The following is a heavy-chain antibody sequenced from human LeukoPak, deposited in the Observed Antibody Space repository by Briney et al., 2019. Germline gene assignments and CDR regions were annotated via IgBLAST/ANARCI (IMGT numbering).Heavy chain of an antibody. CDR2: IYFSGST. CDR3: ARHKSSGSYPLDY. J-gene: IGHJ4*02. V-gene: IGHV4-59*08. CDR1: GGSISTYF. Sequence: PSETLSLTCTVSGGSISTYFWSWIRQPPGKGLEWIGHIYFSGSTNYNPSLESRATISVDTSKNQFSLTLSSVTAADTAVYYCARHKSSGSYPLDYWGQGILVTVSS. D-gene: IGHD3-22*01.